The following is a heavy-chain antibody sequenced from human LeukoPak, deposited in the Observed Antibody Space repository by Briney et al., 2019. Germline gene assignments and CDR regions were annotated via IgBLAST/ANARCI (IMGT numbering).Heavy chain of an antibody. D-gene: IGHD3-16*01. CDR1: GFTFSSYW. Sequence: GGSLRLSCAASGFTFSSYWMHWVRQAPGKGLVWVSLINSDGSSTTYADSVKGRFTISRDNAKNTFYLQMNSLRAEDTAEYYCVRTLHNWFDPWGQGTLVTVSS. J-gene: IGHJ5*02. CDR2: INSDGSST. CDR3: VRTLHNWFDP. V-gene: IGHV3-74*01.